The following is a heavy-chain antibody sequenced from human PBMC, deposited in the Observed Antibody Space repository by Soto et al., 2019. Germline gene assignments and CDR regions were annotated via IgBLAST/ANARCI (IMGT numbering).Heavy chain of an antibody. CDR3: ARERYSYYDFWSGSLPYYYFGMDV. CDR1: GFTFSSYW. CDR2: IKQDGSEK. V-gene: IGHV3-7*01. Sequence: SLRLSCAASGFTFSSYWMSWVRQAPGKGLEWVANIKQDGSEKYYVDSVKGRFTISRDNAKNSLYLQMNSLRAEDTAVYYCARERYSYYDFWSGSLPYYYFGMDVWGQGTTVTVS. J-gene: IGHJ6*02. D-gene: IGHD3-3*01.